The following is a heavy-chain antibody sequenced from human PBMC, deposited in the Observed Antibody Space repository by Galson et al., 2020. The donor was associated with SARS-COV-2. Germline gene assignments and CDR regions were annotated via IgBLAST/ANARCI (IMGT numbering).Heavy chain of an antibody. Sequence: GESLRLSCAASGFTFSSYAMHWVRQAPGKGLEWVAVISYDGSNKYYADSVKGRFTISRDNSKNTLYLQMNSLRAEDTAVYYCARGVQRTQLLWFGELFLYYFDYWGQGTLVTVSS. CDR3: ARGVQRTQLLWFGELFLYYFDY. J-gene: IGHJ4*02. CDR2: ISYDGSNK. D-gene: IGHD3-10*01. CDR1: GFTFSSYA. V-gene: IGHV3-30-3*01.